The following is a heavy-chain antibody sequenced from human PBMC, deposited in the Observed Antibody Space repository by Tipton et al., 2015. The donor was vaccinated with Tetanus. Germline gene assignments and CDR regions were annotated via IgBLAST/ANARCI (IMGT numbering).Heavy chain of an antibody. V-gene: IGHV4-30-2*01. Sequence: LRLSCAVSGGSISSGDYSWSWIRQPPGKGLEWIGYIYDSGSTYYNPSLKSRVTISEDRSKNQISLRLRSVTAADTAVYYCARVKGTYSHYGLDVWGQGTTVTVAS. CDR3: ARVKGTYSHYGLDV. J-gene: IGHJ6*02. D-gene: IGHD4-11*01. CDR2: IYDSGST. CDR1: GGSISSGDYS.